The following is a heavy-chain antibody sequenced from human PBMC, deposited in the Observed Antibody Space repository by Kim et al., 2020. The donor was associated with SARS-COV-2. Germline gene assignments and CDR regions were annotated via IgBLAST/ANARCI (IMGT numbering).Heavy chain of an antibody. Sequence: GGSLRLSCAASGFTFSDYYMSWIRQAPGKGLEWVSYISSSGRTIYYADSVKGRFTISRDNAKNSLYLQMNSLRAEDTAVYYCARDQVFGDPRGDYYGMDVWGQGTTVTVSS. D-gene: IGHD3-3*01. CDR3: ARDQVFGDPRGDYYGMDV. J-gene: IGHJ6*02. V-gene: IGHV3-11*01. CDR2: ISSSGRTI. CDR1: GFTFSDYY.